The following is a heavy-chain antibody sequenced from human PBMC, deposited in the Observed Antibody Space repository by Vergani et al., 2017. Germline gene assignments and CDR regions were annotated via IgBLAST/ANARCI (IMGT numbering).Heavy chain of an antibody. CDR1: GFTFSNSA. J-gene: IGHJ4*02. CDR2: ISGHGDRT. D-gene: IGHD2/OR15-2a*01. CDR3: AREXRSNTSPVDGD. V-gene: IGHV3-23*01. Sequence: EVHLLESGGGQVEAGGSLRLSCVASGFTFSNSAMSWVRQTSGKGLEWVSAISGHGDRTYYADSVKGRFTISRDNSKNTVYLQMNSLKAEDRATYYCAREXRSNTSPVDGDWGQGTLVTV.